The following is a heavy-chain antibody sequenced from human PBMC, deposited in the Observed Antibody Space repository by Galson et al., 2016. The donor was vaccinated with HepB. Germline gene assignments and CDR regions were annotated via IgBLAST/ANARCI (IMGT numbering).Heavy chain of an antibody. CDR2: ISSDGSNI. D-gene: IGHD3-9*01. V-gene: IGHV3-30*04. J-gene: IGHJ4*02. CDR3: AREPVRLDDLLTGPPKNPDY. CDR1: GFTFSTYA. Sequence: SLRLSCAASGFTFSTYAMSWVRQAPGKGLEWVALISSDGSNIYYADSVKDRFTISRDISTNPLFLQMNSLTAEDTAVYYCAREPVRLDDLLTGPPKNPDYWGQGTLVTVSS.